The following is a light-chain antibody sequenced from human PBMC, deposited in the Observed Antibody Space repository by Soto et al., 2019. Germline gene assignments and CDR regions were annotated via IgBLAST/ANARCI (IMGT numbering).Light chain of an antibody. Sequence: EIVMTQSPATLSVSPGERATLSCRASQSISSNLAGYQQKPCQAPRLLIYGASTRATGIPARFSGGGSGTEFTLTISSLQSEDFAVYYCQHYNNWPMYTFGQGTKLEIK. CDR3: QHYNNWPMYT. CDR2: GAS. V-gene: IGKV3-15*01. J-gene: IGKJ2*01. CDR1: QSISSN.